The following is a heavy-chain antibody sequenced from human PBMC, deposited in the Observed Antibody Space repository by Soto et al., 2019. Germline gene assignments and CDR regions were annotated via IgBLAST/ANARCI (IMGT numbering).Heavy chain of an antibody. J-gene: IGHJ4*02. CDR3: ARGIRARRFYDFWSGYSNRYYFDY. CDR2: INPNSGGT. D-gene: IGHD3-3*01. Sequence: QVQLVQSGAEVKKPGASVKVSCKASGYTFTGYYMHWVRQAPGQGLEWMGWINPNSGGTNYAQKFQGWVTMTRDTSISTAYMELSRLRSDDTAMYYCARGIRARRFYDFWSGYSNRYYFDYWGQGTLVTVSS. V-gene: IGHV1-2*04. CDR1: GYTFTGYY.